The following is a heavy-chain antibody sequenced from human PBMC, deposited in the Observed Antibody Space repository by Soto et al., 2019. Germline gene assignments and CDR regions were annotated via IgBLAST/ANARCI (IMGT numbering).Heavy chain of an antibody. CDR1: GGSISGGGYS. CDR3: ARVSGYYYDSSGWSYGMDV. J-gene: IGHJ6*02. Sequence: SETLSLTCAVSGGSISGGGYSWSWIRQPPGKGLEWIGYIYHSGSTYYNPSLKSRVTISVDRSKNQFSLKLSSVTAADTAVYYCARVSGYYYDSSGWSYGMDVWGQGTTVTVSS. CDR2: IYHSGST. D-gene: IGHD3-22*01. V-gene: IGHV4-30-2*01.